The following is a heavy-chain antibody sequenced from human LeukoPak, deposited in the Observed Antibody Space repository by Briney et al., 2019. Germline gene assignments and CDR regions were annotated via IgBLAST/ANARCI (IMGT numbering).Heavy chain of an antibody. D-gene: IGHD2-2*01. J-gene: IGHJ4*02. CDR3: ARDHGDCSSTSCYPTYYFDY. V-gene: IGHV1-2*02. CDR1: GYTFTGYY. Sequence: ASVKVSXKASGYTFTGYYMHWVRQAPGQGPEWMGWINPNSGGTNYAQKFQSRCTINRDTTISTAYMELSRLRSDDTAVYYCARDHGDCSSTSCYPTYYFDYWGQGTLVTVSS. CDR2: INPNSGGT.